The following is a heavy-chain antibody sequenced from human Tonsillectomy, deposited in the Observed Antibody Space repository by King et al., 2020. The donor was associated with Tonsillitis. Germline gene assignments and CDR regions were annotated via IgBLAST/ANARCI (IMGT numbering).Heavy chain of an antibody. J-gene: IGHJ5*02. Sequence: VQLQQWGAGLLKPSETLSLTCAVYGGSFSGYYWNWIRQPPGKGLEWIGEINHSRITNYNPSLKSRVTISVDTSKNQFSLQLSSVTAADTAGYYCARKYGLVLNCFDPWGQGPLVTVSS. V-gene: IGHV4-34*01. CDR3: ARKYGLVLNCFDP. CDR2: INHSRIT. CDR1: GGSFSGYY. D-gene: IGHD3-3*01.